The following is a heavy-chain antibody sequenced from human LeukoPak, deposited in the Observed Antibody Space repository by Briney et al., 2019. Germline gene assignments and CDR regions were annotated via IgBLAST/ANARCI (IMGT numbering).Heavy chain of an antibody. CDR1: GGSISSYY. D-gene: IGHD6-6*01. Sequence: ASETLSLTCTVSGGSISSYYWSWIRQPPGKGLEWIGYIYYSGSTNYNPSLKSRVTISVDTSKNQFSLKLSSVTAADTAVYYCARSIAPRPTGWLDPWGQGTLVTVSS. CDR2: IYYSGST. J-gene: IGHJ5*02. CDR3: ARSIAPRPTGWLDP. V-gene: IGHV4-59*01.